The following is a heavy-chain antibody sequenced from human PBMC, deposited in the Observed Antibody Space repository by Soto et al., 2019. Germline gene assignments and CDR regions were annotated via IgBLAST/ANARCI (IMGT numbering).Heavy chain of an antibody. D-gene: IGHD3-22*01. J-gene: IGHJ4*02. CDR3: ARGVWGPDYYDTSGYHYTTH. Sequence: PGGSLRLSCAASGFIFSSYAMRCVRQAPGKGLEWVSGISGSGSSTNYADSVKGRFAISRDNAKNTLYLQMNSLRAEDTAVYYCARGVWGPDYYDTSGYHYTTHWGQGTLVTVSS. V-gene: IGHV3-23*01. CDR2: ISGSGSST. CDR1: GFIFSSYA.